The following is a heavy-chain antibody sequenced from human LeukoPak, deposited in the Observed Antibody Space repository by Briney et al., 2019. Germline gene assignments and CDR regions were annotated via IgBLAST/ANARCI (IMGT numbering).Heavy chain of an antibody. Sequence: GGSLRLSCAASEFTFRNYAMNWVRQAPGKGLEWVSAITGDTTLYADSAKGRFTISRDNFRSTLYLQMNSLRTEDTALYYCANLYGDYGAYWGLGALVTVSS. CDR3: ANLYGDYGAY. D-gene: IGHD4-17*01. CDR1: EFTFRNYA. V-gene: IGHV3-23*01. J-gene: IGHJ4*02. CDR2: ITGDTT.